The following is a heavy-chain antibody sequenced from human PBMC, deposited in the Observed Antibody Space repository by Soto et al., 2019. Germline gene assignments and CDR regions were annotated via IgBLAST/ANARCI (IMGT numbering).Heavy chain of an antibody. CDR2: INDSGST. J-gene: IGHJ4*02. CDR3: RQISCPHCFGY. CDR1: GGPVSRDC. V-gene: IGHV4-34*01. Sequence: CTFSGGPVSRDCRCWVLPPPGKGLEWIGEINDSGSTNYNPSLKSRVTISVDTSKNQFSLKLSSVTAAVTFVYCSRQISCPHCFGYRGQGTLVT.